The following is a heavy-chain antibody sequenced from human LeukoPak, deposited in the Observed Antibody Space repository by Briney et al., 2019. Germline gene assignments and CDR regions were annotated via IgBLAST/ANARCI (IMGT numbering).Heavy chain of an antibody. Sequence: ASVKVSCKASGYTFTSYGISWVRQAPGQGLEWMGWISAYNGNTNYAQKLQGRVTMTTDTSTSTAYMELRSLRSDDTAVYYCARDPRFLEWFPFDYWGQGTLDTVSS. CDR3: ARDPRFLEWFPFDY. D-gene: IGHD3-3*01. CDR1: GYTFTSYG. CDR2: ISAYNGNT. V-gene: IGHV1-18*01. J-gene: IGHJ4*02.